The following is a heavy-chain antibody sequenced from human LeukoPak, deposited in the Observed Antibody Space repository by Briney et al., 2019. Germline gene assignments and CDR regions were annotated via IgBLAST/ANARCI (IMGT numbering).Heavy chain of an antibody. CDR3: ARLRAVDRYFDY. J-gene: IGHJ4*02. Sequence: GRSLRLSCAASGFTFSSYSMNWVRQAPGKGLEWVSSISSSSSYKYYADSVKGRFTISRDNAKNSRYLQMNSLRAEDTAVYYCARLRAVDRYFDYWGQGTLVTVSS. CDR2: ISSSSSYK. D-gene: IGHD4-17*01. V-gene: IGHV3-21*01. CDR1: GFTFSSYS.